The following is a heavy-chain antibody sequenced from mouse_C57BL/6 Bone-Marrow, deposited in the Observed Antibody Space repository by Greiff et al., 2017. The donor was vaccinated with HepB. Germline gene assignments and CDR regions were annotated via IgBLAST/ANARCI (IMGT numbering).Heavy chain of an antibody. CDR2: ISSGGSYT. Sequence: VQLKESGGDLVKPGGSLKLSCAASGFTFSSYGMSWVRQTPDKRLEWVATISSGGSYTYYPDSVKGRFTISRDNAKNTLYLQMSSLKSEDTAMYYCARQPYYGSSYLYAMDYWGQGTSVTVSS. CDR3: ARQPYYGSSYLYAMDY. V-gene: IGHV5-6*01. D-gene: IGHD1-1*01. CDR1: GFTFSSYG. J-gene: IGHJ4*01.